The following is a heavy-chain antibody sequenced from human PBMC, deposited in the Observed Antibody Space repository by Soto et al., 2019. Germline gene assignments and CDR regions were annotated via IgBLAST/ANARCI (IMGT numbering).Heavy chain of an antibody. J-gene: IGHJ4*02. Sequence: GGSLRLSCAASGFTFSSYGMHWVRQAPGKGLEWVAVISYDGSNKYYADSVKGRFTISRDNSKNTLYLQMNSLRAEDTAVYYCARLGPGDYFDYWGQGTLVTVSS. D-gene: IGHD4-17*01. CDR1: GFTFSSYG. CDR3: ARLGPGDYFDY. V-gene: IGHV3-30*03. CDR2: ISYDGSNK.